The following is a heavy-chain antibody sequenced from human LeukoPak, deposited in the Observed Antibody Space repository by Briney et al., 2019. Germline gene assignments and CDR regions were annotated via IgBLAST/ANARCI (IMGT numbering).Heavy chain of an antibody. CDR2: ISYDGSNK. CDR3: ARGGQLDY. CDR1: GFTFSSYA. Sequence: GSLRLSCAASGFTFSSYAMHWVRQAPGKGLEWVAVISYDGSNKYYADSVKGRFTTSRDNSKNTLYLQMNSLRAEDTAVYYCARGGQLDYWGQGTLVTVSS. J-gene: IGHJ4*02. D-gene: IGHD2-2*01. V-gene: IGHV3-30-3*01.